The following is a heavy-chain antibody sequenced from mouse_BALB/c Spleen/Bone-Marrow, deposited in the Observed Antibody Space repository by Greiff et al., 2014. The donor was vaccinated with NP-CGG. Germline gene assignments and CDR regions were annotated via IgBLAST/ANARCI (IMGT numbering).Heavy chain of an antibody. J-gene: IGHJ4*01. Sequence: EVQGVESGPDLVKPGASVKISCKASGYSFTGYYMHWVKQSLGKSLEWIGRVNPNNGGTSFNQKFKGKAIFTVDKSSSAAYMELRSLTSEDSAVYYRHYYGYGGAMDYWGQGTSVTVSA. D-gene: IGHD1-2*01. CDR3: HYYGYGGAMDY. V-gene: IGHV1-26*01. CDR2: VNPNNGGT. CDR1: GYSFTGYY.